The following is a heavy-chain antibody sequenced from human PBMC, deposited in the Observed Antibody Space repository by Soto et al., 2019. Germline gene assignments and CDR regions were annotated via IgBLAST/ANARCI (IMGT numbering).Heavy chain of an antibody. J-gene: IGHJ3*02. CDR3: AKNGSRAASDAFDI. CDR1: GFTFSSYS. Sequence: PGGSLRLSCAASGFTFSSYSMNWVRQAPGKGLEWVSSISSSSSYIYYADSVKGRFTISRDNAKKSLYLQMNSLRAEDTAVYYCAKNGSRAASDAFDIWGQGTMVTVSS. D-gene: IGHD2-15*01. CDR2: ISSSSSYI. V-gene: IGHV3-21*01.